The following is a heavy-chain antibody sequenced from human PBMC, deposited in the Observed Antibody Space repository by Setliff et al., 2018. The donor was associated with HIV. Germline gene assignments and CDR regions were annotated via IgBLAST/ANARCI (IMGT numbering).Heavy chain of an antibody. CDR1: GYSISSGYY. CDR2: IYHSGTT. CDR3: ATYADRESNRFDP. J-gene: IGHJ5*02. Sequence: PSETLSLTCVVSGYSISSGYYWGWIRQPPGKGLEWIGSIYHSGTTYYNPSLKSRVAISIDTSKNQFSLKVTSVTAADTAVYYCATYADRESNRFDPWGQGILVTVSS. V-gene: IGHV4-38-2*01. D-gene: IGHD3-10*01.